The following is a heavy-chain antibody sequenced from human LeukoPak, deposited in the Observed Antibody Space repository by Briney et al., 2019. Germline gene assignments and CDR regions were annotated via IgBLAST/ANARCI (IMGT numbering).Heavy chain of an antibody. Sequence: GRSLRLSCAASGFTFSSHGMHWVRQAPGKRLEWVAVIWYDGTNKYYADSVKGRFTISRDNSKNTLYLQMNSLGAEDTAVYYCARDRQWMVFDYWGQGTLVTVSS. D-gene: IGHD6-19*01. V-gene: IGHV3-33*01. CDR2: IWYDGTNK. J-gene: IGHJ4*02. CDR1: GFTFSSHG. CDR3: ARDRQWMVFDY.